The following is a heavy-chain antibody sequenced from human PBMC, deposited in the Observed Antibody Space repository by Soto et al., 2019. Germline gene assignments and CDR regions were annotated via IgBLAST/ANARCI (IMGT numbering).Heavy chain of an antibody. V-gene: IGHV1-69*08. CDR3: ARDGGELGYCSSTSCRAFDY. CDR1: GGTFSSYT. D-gene: IGHD2-2*01. Sequence: QVQLVQSGAEVKKPGSSVKVSCKASGGTFSSYTISWVRQAPGQGLEWMGRIIPILGIANYAQKFQGRVTSTADKSTSTAYMEMSSLRSEDTAVYYCARDGGELGYCSSTSCRAFDYWGQGTLVTVSS. CDR2: IIPILGIA. J-gene: IGHJ4*02.